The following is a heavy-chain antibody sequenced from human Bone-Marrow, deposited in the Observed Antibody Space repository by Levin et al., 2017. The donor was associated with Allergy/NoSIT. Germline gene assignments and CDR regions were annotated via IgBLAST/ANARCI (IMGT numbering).Heavy chain of an antibody. CDR3: ARKSYRDYYFDY. J-gene: IGHJ4*02. Sequence: GESLKISCAASGFTFSSYDMHWVRQATGKGLEWVSAIGTAGDTYYPGSVKGRFTISRVNAKNSLYLQMNSLRAGDTAVYYCARKSYRDYYFDYWGQGTLVTVSS. CDR1: GFTFSSYD. V-gene: IGHV3-13*01. D-gene: IGHD5-18*01. CDR2: IGTAGDT.